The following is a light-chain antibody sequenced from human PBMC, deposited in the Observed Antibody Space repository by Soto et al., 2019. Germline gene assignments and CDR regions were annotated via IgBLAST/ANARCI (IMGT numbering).Light chain of an antibody. CDR3: QQKSPSPL. J-gene: IGKJ4*01. CDR2: GAT. CDR1: QSVSSSY. Sequence: EIVLTQSPGTLSLSPGERATLSCRASQSVSSSYLAWYQQKPGQAPRLLIYGATSRATGISDRFSGSWSGTYLSLTISRLEPDDCAVYYCQQKSPSPLFGGGTKGEIK. V-gene: IGKV3-20*01.